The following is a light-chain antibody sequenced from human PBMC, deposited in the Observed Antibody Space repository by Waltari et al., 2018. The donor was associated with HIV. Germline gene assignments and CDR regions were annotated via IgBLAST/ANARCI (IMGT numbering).Light chain of an antibody. Sequence: VLTQPPSASGTPGQRVTISCSGSTYNIGRNDVFWYQHRPGAAPKILIHRNNPRPSGVPDRFSGSTSGPSASLAISGLRSEDEADYYCVAWDDSLRGVVFGGGTKVAAL. CDR3: VAWDDSLRGVV. V-gene: IGLV1-47*01. CDR2: RNN. CDR1: TYNIGRND. J-gene: IGLJ2*01.